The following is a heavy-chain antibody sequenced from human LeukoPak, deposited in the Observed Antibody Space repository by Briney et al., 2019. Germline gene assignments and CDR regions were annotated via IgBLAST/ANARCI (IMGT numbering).Heavy chain of an antibody. CDR2: MSVSSGLI. CDR1: GFTFSSYS. V-gene: IGHV3-21*01. D-gene: IGHD1-26*01. Sequence: KPGGSLRLSCAASGFTFSSYSMNWVRQAPGKGLEWGSSMSVSSGLIYYADSVKGRFTISRDNAKSSLYLQMNRLRVEDTAVYYCAREFAGSASGAGYWGQGTLVTVSS. CDR3: AREFAGSASGAGY. J-gene: IGHJ4*02.